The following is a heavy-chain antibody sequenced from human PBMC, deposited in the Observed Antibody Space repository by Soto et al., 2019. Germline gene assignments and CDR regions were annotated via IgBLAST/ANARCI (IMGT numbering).Heavy chain of an antibody. Sequence: ASVKVSCKASGYTFTSYYMHWVRQAPGQGLEWMGIINPSGGSTSYAQKFQGRVTMTRDTSTSTVYMELSSLRSEDTAVYYCARDLSPYCSGGSCYGIDWFHPWGQGTLVTRLL. CDR2: INPSGGST. V-gene: IGHV1-46*01. CDR1: GYTFTSYY. D-gene: IGHD2-15*01. CDR3: ARDLSPYCSGGSCYGIDWFHP. J-gene: IGHJ5*02.